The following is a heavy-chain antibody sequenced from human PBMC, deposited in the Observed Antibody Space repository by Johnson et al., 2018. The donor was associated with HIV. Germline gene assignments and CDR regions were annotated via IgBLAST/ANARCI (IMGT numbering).Heavy chain of an antibody. Sequence: VQLVESGGGLVQPGRSLRLSCAASGFTFDDYVMHWARQAPGKGLEWVSAVSGSGTGTYYADSVKGRVTISRDNSKSTLFLQMNSLRAEDTAVYYCARDGRYCSGGSCYSGAFDIWGQGTMVTVSS. CDR2: VSGSGTGT. V-gene: IGHV3-23*04. J-gene: IGHJ3*02. CDR3: ARDGRYCSGGSCYSGAFDI. D-gene: IGHD2-15*01. CDR1: GFTFDDYV.